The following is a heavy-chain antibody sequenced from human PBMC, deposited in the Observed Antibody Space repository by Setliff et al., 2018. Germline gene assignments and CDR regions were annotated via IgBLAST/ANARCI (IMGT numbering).Heavy chain of an antibody. V-gene: IGHV1-69*13. Sequence: SVKVSCKTSRGTFSNYAISWVRQAPGQGLEWMGGTTPIFTTANYAQKFQGRVTITADESTSTAYMELSSLKSEDTAVYYCARSPFPVDAVMVTTFDSWGQGTLVTVSS. CDR1: RGTFSNYA. CDR3: ARSPFPVDAVMVTTFDS. D-gene: IGHD5-18*01. CDR2: TTPIFTTA. J-gene: IGHJ4*02.